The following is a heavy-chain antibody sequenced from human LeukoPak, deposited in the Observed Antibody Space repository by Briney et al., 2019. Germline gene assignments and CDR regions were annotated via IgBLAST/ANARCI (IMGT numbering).Heavy chain of an antibody. V-gene: IGHV3-23*01. CDR1: GFTFTSYA. D-gene: IGHD6-19*01. J-gene: IGHJ4*02. CDR2: VSASGSAT. Sequence: GSLRLSCEASGFTFTSYAMHWVRQAPGKGLDWVSSVSASGSATFYTDSMNGRFTISRDNAKNTFFLQMKNLRPGDTALYYCAKGRDTSGRQNFDFWGQGTLVTVSP. CDR3: AKGRDTSGRQNFDF.